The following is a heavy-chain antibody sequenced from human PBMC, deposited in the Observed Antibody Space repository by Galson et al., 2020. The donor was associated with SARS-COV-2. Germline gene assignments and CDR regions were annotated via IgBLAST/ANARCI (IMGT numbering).Heavy chain of an antibody. CDR3: ATHFAVVVAATLDY. D-gene: IGHD2-15*01. CDR1: GYTFISYG. Sequence: ASVPVSCKASGYTFISYGITWVRQAPGKGLEWMGWISAYNGNTKYAQKFQGRVTMTEDTSTDTAYMELSSLRSEDTAVYYCATHFAVVVAATLDYWGQGTLVTVSS. CDR2: ISAYNGNT. V-gene: IGHV1-18*04. J-gene: IGHJ4*02.